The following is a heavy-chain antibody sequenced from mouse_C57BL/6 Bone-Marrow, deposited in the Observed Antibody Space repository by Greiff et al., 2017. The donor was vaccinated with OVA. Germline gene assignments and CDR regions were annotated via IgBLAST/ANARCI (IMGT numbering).Heavy chain of an antibody. CDR2: INSSTGGT. CDR1: GYSFTGYY. CDR3: ARLGYYGPYYAMDY. V-gene: IGHV1-42*01. J-gene: IGHJ4*01. Sequence: EVQLQQSGPELVKPGASVKISCKASGYSFTGYYMNWVKQSPEKSLEWIGEINSSTGGTTYNQKYTAKATLTVDKSSSTAYMQLKSLTSEDSAVYYFARLGYYGPYYAMDYWGQGTSVTVSS. D-gene: IGHD1-1*01.